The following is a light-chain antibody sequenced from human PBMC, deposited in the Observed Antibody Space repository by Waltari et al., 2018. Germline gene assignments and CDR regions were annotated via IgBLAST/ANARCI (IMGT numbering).Light chain of an antibody. CDR3: SSYMNSSLV. V-gene: IGLV2-14*01. J-gene: IGLJ3*02. CDR2: VVS. CDR1: SSDIGGYKY. Sequence: QSALTQPAPVSGSPGQSITISCTGTSSDIGGYKYFSWYQQHPGKAPKLMIYVVSNRPSGVSNRFSGSKSGSTASLTISGLQSEDEADYYCSSYMNSSLVFGAGTKVTVL.